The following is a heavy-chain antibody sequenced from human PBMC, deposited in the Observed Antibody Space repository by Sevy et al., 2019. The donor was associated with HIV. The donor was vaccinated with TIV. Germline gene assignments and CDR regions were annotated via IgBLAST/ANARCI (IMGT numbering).Heavy chain of an antibody. Sequence: ASVKVSCKASGYTFTGYYVHWVRQAPGQGLVWMGWVDPNSGGTNYGQKFQGRVTMTSDTSISTAYMELSGLRSDDTAVYYCARSVYGSGTYLNDYWGQGTLVTVSS. D-gene: IGHD3-10*01. CDR2: VDPNSGGT. CDR1: GYTFTGYY. J-gene: IGHJ4*02. CDR3: ARSVYGSGTYLNDY. V-gene: IGHV1-2*02.